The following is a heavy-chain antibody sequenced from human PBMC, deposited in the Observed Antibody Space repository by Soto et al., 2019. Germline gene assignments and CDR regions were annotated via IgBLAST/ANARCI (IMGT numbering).Heavy chain of an antibody. CDR3: ARDEAPDY. J-gene: IGHJ4*02. V-gene: IGHV3-49*03. CDR1: GFTFGDYA. Sequence: GGSLRLSCTGSGFTFGDYAVNWFRQAPGKGLEWVGFIRRKAYGGTTEYAASVRDRFTISRDDSKTHTYLQMDSLKTEDTAVYYCARDEAPDYWGQGILVTVSS. CDR2: IRRKAYGGTT.